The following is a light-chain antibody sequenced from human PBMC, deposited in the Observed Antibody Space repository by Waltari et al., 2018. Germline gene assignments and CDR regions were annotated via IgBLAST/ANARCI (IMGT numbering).Light chain of an antibody. CDR1: QDIGRY. CDR3: QYLSAYPPMYT. J-gene: IGKJ2*01. CDR2: AAS. Sequence: DIHLTQSPSFLSASVGDRVTISCRASQDIGRYLAWYQQKPGKAPNLLIYAASTLQSGVPSRFSGTRSGTEFTLTINSLQPEDFATYYCQYLSAYPPMYTFGQGTKLEIK. V-gene: IGKV1-9*01.